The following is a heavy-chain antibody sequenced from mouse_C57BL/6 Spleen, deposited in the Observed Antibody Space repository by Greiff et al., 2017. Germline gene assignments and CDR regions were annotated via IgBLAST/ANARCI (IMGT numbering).Heavy chain of an antibody. CDR3: ARGYDLYWYIDV. CDR2: IDPSDSYT. J-gene: IGHJ1*03. V-gene: IGHV1-50*01. CDR1: GYTFTSYW. D-gene: IGHD2-14*01. Sequence: QVQLKQPGAELVKPGASVKLSCKASGYTFTSYWMQWVKQRPGQGLEWIGEIDPSDSYTNYTQKFKGKATLTVDTSSSTAYMQLSSLTSEDSAVYCCARGYDLYWYIDVWGTGTTVTVSS.